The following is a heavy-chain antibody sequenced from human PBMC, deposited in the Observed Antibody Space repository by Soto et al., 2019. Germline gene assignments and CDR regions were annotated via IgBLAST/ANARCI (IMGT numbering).Heavy chain of an antibody. Sequence: ASVKVSCKASGGTFSSYAISWVRQAPGQGLEWMGGIIPIFGTANYAQKFQGRVTITADESTSTAYMELSSLRSEDTGVYYCARDGPLTIFGVFDPWGQGTLVTVSS. J-gene: IGHJ5*02. CDR2: IIPIFGTA. D-gene: IGHD3-3*01. V-gene: IGHV1-69*13. CDR1: GGTFSSYA. CDR3: ARDGPLTIFGVFDP.